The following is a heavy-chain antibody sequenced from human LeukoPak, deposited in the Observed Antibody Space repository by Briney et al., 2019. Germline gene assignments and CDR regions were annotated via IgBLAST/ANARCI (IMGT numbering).Heavy chain of an antibody. Sequence: GASVKVSCKASGYTVTSYDINWVRQATGQGLEWMGWMNPNSGNTGYAQKFQGRVTMTRNTSISTAYMELSSLRSEDTAVYYCARDYRTIFGVVRYWGQGTLVTVSS. CDR2: MNPNSGNT. CDR3: ARDYRTIFGVVRY. V-gene: IGHV1-8*01. D-gene: IGHD3-3*01. J-gene: IGHJ4*02. CDR1: GYTVTSYD.